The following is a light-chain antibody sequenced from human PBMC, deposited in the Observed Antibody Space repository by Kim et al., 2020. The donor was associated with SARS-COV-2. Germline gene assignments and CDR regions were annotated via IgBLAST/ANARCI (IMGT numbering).Light chain of an antibody. J-gene: IGLJ2*01. V-gene: IGLV3-1*01. Sequence: PGQTARITCSGDQLVTKYVCWYQQRPGQPPLLVIYQDTKRPSGIPDRFSGSNSGSTATLTISGTQAMDEADYYCQAWDSDAAHVIFGGGTQLTVL. CDR3: QAWDSDAAHVI. CDR2: QDT. CDR1: QLVTKY.